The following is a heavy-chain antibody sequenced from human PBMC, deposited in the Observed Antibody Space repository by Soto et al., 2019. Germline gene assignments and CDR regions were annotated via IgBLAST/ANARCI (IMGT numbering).Heavy chain of an antibody. D-gene: IGHD3-3*01. V-gene: IGHV3-23*01. CDR2: ISGSGGST. J-gene: IGHJ2*01. CDR1: GFTFSRYA. CDR3: AKGNDFWSGYYGWYFDL. Sequence: GGSLRLSCAASGFTFSRYAMSCVRQAPGKGLEWVSAISGSGGSTYYADSVKGRFTISRDNSKNTLYLQMNSLRAEDTAVYYCAKGNDFWSGYYGWYFDLWGRGTLVTVSS.